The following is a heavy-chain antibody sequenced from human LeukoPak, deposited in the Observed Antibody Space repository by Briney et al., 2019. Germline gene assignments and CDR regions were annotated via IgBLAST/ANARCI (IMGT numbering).Heavy chain of an antibody. D-gene: IGHD3-10*01. CDR2: IYYSGST. CDR1: GGSISSYY. CDR3: ASLGVLWFGELSFDY. V-gene: IGHV4-59*01. J-gene: IGHJ4*02. Sequence: SETLSLTCTVSGGSISSYYWSWIRQPPGKGLEWIGYIYYSGSTNYNPSLKSRVTISVDTSKNQFSLKLSSVTAADTAVHYCASLGVLWFGELSFDYWGQGTLVTVSS.